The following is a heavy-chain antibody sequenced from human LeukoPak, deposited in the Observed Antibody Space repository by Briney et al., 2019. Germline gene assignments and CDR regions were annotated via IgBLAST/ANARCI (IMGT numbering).Heavy chain of an antibody. V-gene: IGHV3-7*01. CDR1: GFTVSGNY. D-gene: IGHD3-22*01. J-gene: IGHJ4*02. CDR2: IKQDGSEK. Sequence: GGSLRLSCAASGFTVSGNYMSWVRQAPGKGLEWVANIKQDGSEKYYVDSVKGRFTISRDNAKNSLYLQMNSLRAEDTAVYYCASHQSGYYYAAPYYFDYWGQGTLVTVSS. CDR3: ASHQSGYYYAAPYYFDY.